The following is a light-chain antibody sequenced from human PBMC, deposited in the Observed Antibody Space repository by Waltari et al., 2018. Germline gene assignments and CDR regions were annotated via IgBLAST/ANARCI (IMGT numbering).Light chain of an antibody. CDR1: QSVSSSY. CDR3: QQYGSSRPLT. J-gene: IGKJ4*01. V-gene: IGKV3-20*01. CDR2: GAS. Sequence: EIVLTQSPGTLSLSPGERATLSCRASQSVSSSYLAWYQQKPGQAPRLLIYGASSRATGIPDRFSGSGAGTDFTLTSSRREPEDFAVYYGQQYGSSRPLTFGGGTKVEIK.